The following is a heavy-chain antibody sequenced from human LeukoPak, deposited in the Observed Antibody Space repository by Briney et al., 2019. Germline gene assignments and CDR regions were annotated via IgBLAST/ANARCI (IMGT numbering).Heavy chain of an antibody. CDR1: GGSISSHY. CDR3: ARVGYCSSTSCYRPYYYYYGMDV. Sequence: KPSETLSLTCTVSGGSISSHYWSWIRQPPGKGLEWVGYIYYSGTTNYNPSLKSRVTISVDTSKNQFSLKLSSVTAADTAVYYCARVGYCSSTSCYRPYYYYYGMDVWGQGTTVTVSS. D-gene: IGHD2-2*01. V-gene: IGHV4-59*11. J-gene: IGHJ6*02. CDR2: IYYSGTT.